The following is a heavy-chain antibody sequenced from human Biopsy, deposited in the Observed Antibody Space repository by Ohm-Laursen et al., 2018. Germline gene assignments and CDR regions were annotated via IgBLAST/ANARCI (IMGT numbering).Heavy chain of an antibody. D-gene: IGHD3-10*01. CDR1: GVTFSRYG. J-gene: IGHJ6*02. Sequence: SLRLSCSASGVTFSRYGMHWVRQAPGKGLEWVASISEDGTNKYYEDSVKGRFTVSRDNSKNTLYLQMNSLRAEDTAVFYCAKDRGVARTYYYYPYGMDVWGQRTTVTVSS. CDR3: AKDRGVARTYYYYPYGMDV. CDR2: ISEDGTNK. V-gene: IGHV3-30*18.